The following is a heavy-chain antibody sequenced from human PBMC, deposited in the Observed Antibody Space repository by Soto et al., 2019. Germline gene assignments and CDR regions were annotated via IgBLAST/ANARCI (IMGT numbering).Heavy chain of an antibody. D-gene: IGHD3-9*01. Sequence: SETLSLTCTVSGGSISSSSYYWGWIRQPPGKGLEWIGSIYYSGSTYYNPSLKSRVTISVDTSKNQFSLKLSSVTAADTAVYYCARQLDVLRYFDRVKREPNYYYYMDVWGKGTTVTVSS. V-gene: IGHV4-39*01. CDR1: GGSISSSSYY. CDR2: IYYSGST. J-gene: IGHJ6*03. CDR3: ARQLDVLRYFDRVKREPNYYYYMDV.